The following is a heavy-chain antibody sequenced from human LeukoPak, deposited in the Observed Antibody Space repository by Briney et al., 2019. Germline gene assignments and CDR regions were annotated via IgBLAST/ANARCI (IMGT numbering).Heavy chain of an antibody. CDR2: IIPILGIA. D-gene: IGHD3-22*01. CDR3: ARDVDYYDSSGSLGY. J-gene: IGHJ4*02. Sequence: SVKVSCKASGYTFTSYYMHWVRQAPGQGLEWMGRIIPILGIANYAQKFQGRVTITADKSTSTAYMELSSLRSEDTAVYYCARDVDYYDSSGSLGYWGQGTLVTVSS. V-gene: IGHV1-69*04. CDR1: GYTFTSYY.